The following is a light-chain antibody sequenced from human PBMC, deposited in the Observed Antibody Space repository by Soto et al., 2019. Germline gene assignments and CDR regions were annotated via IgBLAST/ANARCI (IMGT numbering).Light chain of an antibody. CDR1: QTISSW. V-gene: IGKV1-5*03. CDR3: QHYNSYSEA. J-gene: IGKJ1*01. Sequence: DIPMTQSPSTLSGSVGDRVTITCRASQTISSWLAWYQQKPGKAPKLLIYKASTLKSGVPSRFSGSGSGTEFTLTISSLQPDDFATYYCQHYNSYSEAFAQGTKADIK. CDR2: KAS.